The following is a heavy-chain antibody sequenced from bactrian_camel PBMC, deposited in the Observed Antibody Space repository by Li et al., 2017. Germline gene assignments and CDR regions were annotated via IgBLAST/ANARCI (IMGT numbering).Heavy chain of an antibody. Sequence: VQLVESGGGSALAGGSVRLSCAASGFTFSAYPMGWVRQAPGKGLEWVSVMNSGDSTTYYADSVKGRFTISRDNAKNMLYLQLDSLKTEDTAMYYCAKLGTRWSEFPYWGQGTQVTVS. D-gene: IGHD5*01. CDR2: MNSGDSTT. CDR3: AKLGTRWSEFPY. V-gene: IGHV3S40*01. J-gene: IGHJ4*01. CDR1: GFTFSAYP.